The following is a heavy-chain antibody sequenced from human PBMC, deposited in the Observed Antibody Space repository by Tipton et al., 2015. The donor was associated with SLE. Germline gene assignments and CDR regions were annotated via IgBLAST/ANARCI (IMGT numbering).Heavy chain of an antibody. CDR2: INHSGST. D-gene: IGHD6-6*01. J-gene: IGHJ3*02. CDR1: GGSFSGYY. Sequence: TLSLTCAVYGGSFSGYYWSWIRQPPGKGLEWIGEINHSGSTNYNPSLKSRVTISVDTSKNQFSLKLSSVTAADTAVYYCAGGPRASIAARKAFDIWGQGTMVTVSS. V-gene: IGHV4-34*01. CDR3: AGGPRASIAARKAFDI.